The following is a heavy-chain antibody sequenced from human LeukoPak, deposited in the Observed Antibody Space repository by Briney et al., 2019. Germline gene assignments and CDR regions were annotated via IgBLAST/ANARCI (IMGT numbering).Heavy chain of an antibody. D-gene: IGHD3-22*01. CDR2: ISYDGSNK. V-gene: IGHV3-30*18. CDR3: AKAVYYYDSRGAFDI. J-gene: IGHJ3*02. CDR1: GFTFSSYG. Sequence: GRSLRLSCAASGFTFSSYGMHWVRQAPGKGLEWVAVISYDGSNKYYADSVKGRFTISRDNSKNTLYLQMNSLRAEDTAVYYCAKAVYYYDSRGAFDIWGRGTMVTVSS.